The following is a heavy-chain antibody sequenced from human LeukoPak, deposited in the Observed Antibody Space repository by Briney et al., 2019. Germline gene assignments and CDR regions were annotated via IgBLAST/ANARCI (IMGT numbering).Heavy chain of an antibody. J-gene: IGHJ3*01. CDR2: ISGGSAHI. CDR3: ARDPSTLVEEGATRALDF. V-gene: IGHV3-21*01. D-gene: IGHD1-1*01. Sequence: GGSLRLSCAASGFTFSSYGMDWVRQIPGKGLEWVAFISGGSAHIYYADSVKGRFTISRDNAENSAYLQMSNLRPEDTAVYYCARDPSTLVEEGATRALDFWGQGTMVTVSS. CDR1: GFTFSSYG.